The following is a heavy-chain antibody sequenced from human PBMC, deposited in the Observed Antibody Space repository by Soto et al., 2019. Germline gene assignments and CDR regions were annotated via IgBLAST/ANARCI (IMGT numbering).Heavy chain of an antibody. CDR2: IYWNDDK. V-gene: IGHV2-5*01. Sequence: QITLKESGPTLMTPTQTLTLTCTFSGFSLSTTGVGLAWIRQPPGKALEWLALIYWNDDKRYSPSLASRLTITRDTSKNQVVLTMTDRDPVDTATYYCARRVIVTPGHHNWFDPWGQGTLVTVSS. CDR3: ARRVIVTPGHHNWFDP. J-gene: IGHJ5*02. CDR1: GFSLSTTGVG. D-gene: IGHD1-1*01.